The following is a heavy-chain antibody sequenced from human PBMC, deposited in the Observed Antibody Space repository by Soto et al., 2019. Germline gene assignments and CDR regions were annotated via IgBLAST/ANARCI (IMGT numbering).Heavy chain of an antibody. CDR1: GGSISSGGYS. CDR3: ASTYGDYYFDY. D-gene: IGHD4-17*01. Sequence: PSETLSLTCAVSGGSISSGGYSWSWIRQPPGKGLEWIGYIYHSGSTYYNPSLKSRVTISVDRSKNQFSLKLSSVTAADTAVYYCASTYGDYYFDYWGQGTLVTVSS. CDR2: IYHSGST. J-gene: IGHJ4*02. V-gene: IGHV4-30-2*01.